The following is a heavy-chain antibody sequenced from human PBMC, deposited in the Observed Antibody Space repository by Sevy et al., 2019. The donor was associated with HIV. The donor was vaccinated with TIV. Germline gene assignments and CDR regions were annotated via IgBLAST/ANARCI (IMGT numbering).Heavy chain of an antibody. D-gene: IGHD6-13*01. CDR3: ARSYSSSWYILYYFEY. CDR2: IGSSNSYI. V-gene: IGHV3-21*01. J-gene: IGHJ4*02. Sequence: GGSLRLSCAASGFSFGSYSVSWVRQAPGKGLEWVASIGSSNSYIYYADSVKGRFTISRDNAKNSLFLHMNTLRAEDTAVYYCARSYSSSWYILYYFEYWGQGTPVTVSS. CDR1: GFSFGSYS.